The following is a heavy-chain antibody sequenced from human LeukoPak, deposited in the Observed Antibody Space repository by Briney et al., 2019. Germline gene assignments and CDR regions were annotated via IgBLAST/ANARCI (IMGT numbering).Heavy chain of an antibody. J-gene: IGHJ4*02. D-gene: IGHD2-21*01. V-gene: IGHV3-15*01. CDR2: IKSITDGGTT. CDR1: GFTFSNAW. CDR3: TSLWMGY. Sequence: PGGSLRLSCAASGFTFSNAWMSWVRQAPGKGLEWVGRIKSITDGGTTDYAAPVKGRFTISRDDSKNTLSLQMNNLKTEDTAVYYCTSLWMGYWGQGTLVTVSS.